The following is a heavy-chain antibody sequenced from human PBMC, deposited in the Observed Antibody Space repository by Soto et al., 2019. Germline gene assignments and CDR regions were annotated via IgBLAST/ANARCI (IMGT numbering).Heavy chain of an antibody. CDR3: AKDAVAYNGEWDWFDL. V-gene: IGHV3-23*01. CDR1: GFTFKNFA. CDR2: IGGSGSSA. J-gene: IGHJ5*02. D-gene: IGHD3-10*01. Sequence: EVQLLESGGGLVQPGGSLRLSCAASGFTFKNFAVSWVRQAPGKGMEWVSAIGGSGSSANYADSVKGRFTVSRDDSKSTLYLQRSGLRVDDTGLYYCAKDAVAYNGEWDWFDLWGQGTLVTVSS.